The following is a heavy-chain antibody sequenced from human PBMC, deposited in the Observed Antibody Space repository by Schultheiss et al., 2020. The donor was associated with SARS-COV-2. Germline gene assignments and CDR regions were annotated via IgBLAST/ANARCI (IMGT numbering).Heavy chain of an antibody. CDR2: IWYDGSNK. V-gene: IGHV3-30*19. CDR1: GFTFSSYG. CDR3: ARGGGWNDFDY. J-gene: IGHJ4*02. Sequence: GGSLRLSCAASGFTFSSYGMHWVRQAPGKGLEWVAVIWYDGSNKYYADSVKGRFTISRDNSKNTLYLQMSSLRAEDTAVYYCARGGGWNDFDYWGQGTLVTVSS. D-gene: IGHD1-1*01.